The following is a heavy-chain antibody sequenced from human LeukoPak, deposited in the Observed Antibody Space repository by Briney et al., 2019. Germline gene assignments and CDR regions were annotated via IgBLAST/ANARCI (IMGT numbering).Heavy chain of an antibody. CDR3: TRDSSTVTTDFDY. D-gene: IGHD4-17*01. CDR1: GFTVSSNY. J-gene: IGHJ4*02. Sequence: GGSLRLSCAASGFTVSSNYMSWVRQAPGKGLEWVGFIRSKAYGGTTEYAASVKGRFTISRDDSKSIAYLQMNSLKTEDTAVYYCTRDSSTVTTDFDYWGQGTLVTVSS. CDR2: IRSKAYGGTT. V-gene: IGHV3-49*04.